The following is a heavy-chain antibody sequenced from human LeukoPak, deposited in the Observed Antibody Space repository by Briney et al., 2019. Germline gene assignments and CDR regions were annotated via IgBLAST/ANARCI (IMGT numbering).Heavy chain of an antibody. V-gene: IGHV3-48*04. CDR1: GFTFSSYA. CDR3: ARVLVRGVGDY. Sequence: PGRSLRLSCAASGFTFSSYAMHWVRQAPGKGLEWVSYISSSGSTIYYADSVKGRFTISRDNAKNSLYLQMNSLRAEDTAVYYCARVLVRGVGDYWGQGTLVTVSS. D-gene: IGHD3-10*01. CDR2: ISSSGSTI. J-gene: IGHJ4*02.